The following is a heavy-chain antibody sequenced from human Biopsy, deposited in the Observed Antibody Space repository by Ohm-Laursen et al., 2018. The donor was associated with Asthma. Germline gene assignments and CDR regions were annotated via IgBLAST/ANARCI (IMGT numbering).Heavy chain of an antibody. CDR2: VKIKRHGGTT. J-gene: IGHJ4*02. D-gene: IGHD5-12*01. V-gene: IGHV3-15*01. CDR3: QRGFNGDDCGY. Sequence: SLRLSCTATGFTFSESWMTWVRQAPGKGLEWVGHVKIKRHGGTTDLAEPVKGRFTISRDDSKNTLYLQMNSLKTEDTAVYYCQRGFNGDDCGYWGQGTLVTDSS. CDR1: GFTFSESW.